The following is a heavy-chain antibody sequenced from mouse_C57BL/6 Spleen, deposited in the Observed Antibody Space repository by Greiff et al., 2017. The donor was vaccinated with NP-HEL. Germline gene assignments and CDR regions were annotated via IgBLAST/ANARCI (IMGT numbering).Heavy chain of an antibody. CDR2: IWTGGGT. CDR3: ARKLYYYGISYFYYAMDY. J-gene: IGHJ4*01. V-gene: IGHV2-9-1*01. D-gene: IGHD1-1*01. Sequence: VQLQESGPGLVAPSQSLSITCTVSGFSLTSYAISWVRQPPGKGLEWLGVIWTGGGTNYNSAPKSRLSISRDNSKSQVFLKMNSLQTAYNARYYFARKLYYYGISYFYYAMDYWGQVTSVTVSS. CDR1: GFSLTSYA.